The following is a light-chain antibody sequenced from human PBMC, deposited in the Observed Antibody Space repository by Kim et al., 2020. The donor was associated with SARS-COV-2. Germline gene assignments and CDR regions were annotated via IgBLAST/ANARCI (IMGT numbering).Light chain of an antibody. Sequence: GQSITISCAGTSNYVGGFDYVSWYQQHPGKAPKLMIYDVFNRPSGVPNRFSASKSGNTASLTISGLHAEDEANYYCSSYSSSTAVLFGGGTQLTVL. CDR3: SSYSSSTAVL. CDR1: SNYVGGFDY. CDR2: DVF. V-gene: IGLV2-14*03. J-gene: IGLJ2*01.